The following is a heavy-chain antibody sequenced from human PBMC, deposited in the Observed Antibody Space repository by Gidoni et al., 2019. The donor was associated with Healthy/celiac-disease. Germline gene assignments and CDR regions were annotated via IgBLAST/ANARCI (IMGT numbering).Heavy chain of an antibody. V-gene: IGHV4-59*01. Sequence: QVQLQESGPGLVKPSETLSLTCTVSGGSISSYYWSWIRQPPGKGLEWIGYIYYSGSTNYNPSLKSRVTISVDTSKNQFSLKLSSVTAADTAVYYCARVRRAVYSSGWALDYWGQGTLVTVSS. CDR1: GGSISSYY. CDR2: IYYSGST. CDR3: ARVRRAVYSSGWALDY. D-gene: IGHD6-19*01. J-gene: IGHJ4*02.